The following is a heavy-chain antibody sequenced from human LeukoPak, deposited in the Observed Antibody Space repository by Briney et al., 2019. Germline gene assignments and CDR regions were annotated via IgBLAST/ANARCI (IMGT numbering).Heavy chain of an antibody. CDR3: ARSSPFDY. CDR1: GGSFSGYY. CDR2: INHSGST. J-gene: IGHJ4*02. Sequence: RSSETLSLTCAVYGGSFSGYYWSWIRQPPGKGLEWIGEINHSGSTNYNPSLKSRVTISVDTSKNQFSLKLSSVTAANTAVYYCARSSPFDYWGQGTLVTVSS. D-gene: IGHD6-6*01. V-gene: IGHV4-34*01.